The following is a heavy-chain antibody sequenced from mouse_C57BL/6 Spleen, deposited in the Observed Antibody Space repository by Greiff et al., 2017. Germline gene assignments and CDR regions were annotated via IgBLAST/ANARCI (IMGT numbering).Heavy chain of an antibody. D-gene: IGHD2-5*01. CDR1: GYAFSSSW. J-gene: IGHJ4*01. V-gene: IGHV1-82*01. CDR3: ARTPYSNYAVDY. CDR2: IYPGDGDT. Sequence: VQLQQSGPELVKPGASVKISCKASGYAFSSSWMNWVKQRPGKGLEWIGRIYPGDGDTNYNGKFKGKATLTADKSSSTAYMQLSSLTSEDSAVYFCARTPYSNYAVDYWGQGTSVTVSS.